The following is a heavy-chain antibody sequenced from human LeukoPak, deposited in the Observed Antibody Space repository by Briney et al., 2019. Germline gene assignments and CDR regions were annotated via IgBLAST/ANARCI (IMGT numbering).Heavy chain of an antibody. D-gene: IGHD1/OR15-1a*01. CDR1: GGSISTSSHY. CDR2: GYYSGST. V-gene: IGHV4-39*01. Sequence: SETLSLTCTVSGGSISTSSHYWGWIRQPPGKGLEWIGSGYYSGSTHYSPSLKSRVTISVDTSKSQFSLNLSSMTAADTAVYYCARRTGTAGGNHFDYWGQGTLVTVSS. CDR3: ARRTGTAGGNHFDY. J-gene: IGHJ4*02.